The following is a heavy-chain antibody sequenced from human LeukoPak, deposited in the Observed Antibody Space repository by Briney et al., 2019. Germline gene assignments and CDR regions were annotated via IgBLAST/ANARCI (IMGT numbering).Heavy chain of an antibody. Sequence: GGSLRLSCVASGFIISSHWMSWLRQAPGKGLEWVGHIKSRTDGGTTDYAAPVKGRFTISRDDSENTLYLQMNSLKTGDTAVYYCATPGRIPEAANWFDPWGQGALVTVSS. CDR2: IKSRTDGGTT. J-gene: IGHJ5*02. V-gene: IGHV3-15*01. D-gene: IGHD6-13*01. CDR1: GFIISSHW. CDR3: ATPGRIPEAANWFDP.